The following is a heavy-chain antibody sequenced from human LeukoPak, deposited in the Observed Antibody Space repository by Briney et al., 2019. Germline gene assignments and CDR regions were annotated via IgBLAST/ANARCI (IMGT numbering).Heavy chain of an antibody. CDR3: ARDGPSGSFDY. Sequence: SQTLSLTCTVSGGSISSGSYYWSWIRQPAGKGLEWIGRIYTSGSTNYNPSLKSRVIISVDTSKNQFSLKLSSVTAADTAVYYCARDGPSGSFDYWGQGTLVTVSS. CDR1: GGSISSGSYY. CDR2: IYTSGST. D-gene: IGHD3-10*01. V-gene: IGHV4-61*02. J-gene: IGHJ4*02.